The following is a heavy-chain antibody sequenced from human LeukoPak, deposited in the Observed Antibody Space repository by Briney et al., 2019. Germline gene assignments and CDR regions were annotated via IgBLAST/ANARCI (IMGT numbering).Heavy chain of an antibody. V-gene: IGHV3-33*01. Sequence: GRSLRLSCAASGFSFSRYGMHWVRQAPGKGLEWVAVIWYDGSNQYYADSVKGRFTISRDNSKNTLYLQMNSLRAEDTAVYYCARDHRTTVTVYYFDYWGQGTLVTVSS. CDR1: GFSFSRYG. CDR3: ARDHRTTVTVYYFDY. CDR2: IWYDGSNQ. J-gene: IGHJ4*02. D-gene: IGHD4-17*01.